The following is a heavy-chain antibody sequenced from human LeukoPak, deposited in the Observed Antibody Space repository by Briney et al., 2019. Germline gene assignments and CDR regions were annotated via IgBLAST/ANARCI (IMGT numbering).Heavy chain of an antibody. V-gene: IGHV1-46*01. CDR1: GYTFTSYY. CDR3: ARDQEYYYDSSGYDGY. D-gene: IGHD3-22*01. Sequence: ASVKVSCKASGYTFTSYYMHWVRQAPGQGLEWMGIINPSGGSTSCAQKFQGRVTMTRDTSTSTVYMELSSLRSEDTAVYYCARDQEYYYDSSGYDGYWGQGTLVTVSS. CDR2: INPSGGST. J-gene: IGHJ4*02.